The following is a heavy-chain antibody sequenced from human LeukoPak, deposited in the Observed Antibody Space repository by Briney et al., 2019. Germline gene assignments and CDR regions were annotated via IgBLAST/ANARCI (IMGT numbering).Heavy chain of an antibody. CDR1: GGTFSSYA. CDR2: IVPIFGTA. J-gene: IGHJ4*02. CDR3: ARDQEGVVPAAVYY. Sequence: SVKVSCKASGGTFSSYAISWVRQAPGQGLEWMGGIVPIFGTANYAQKFQGRVTVTADESTSTAYMELSSLRSEDTAVYYCARDQEGVVPAAVYYWGQGTLVTVSS. D-gene: IGHD2-2*01. V-gene: IGHV1-69*13.